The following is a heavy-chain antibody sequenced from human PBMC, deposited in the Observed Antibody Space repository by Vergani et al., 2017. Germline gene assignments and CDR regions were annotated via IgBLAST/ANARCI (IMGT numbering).Heavy chain of an antibody. V-gene: IGHV3-23*01. Sequence: EVQLLESGGGLVQPGGSLRLSCAASGFTFSSYAMSWVRQAPGKGLEWVSSIKNTGDSTHYADSVKGRFTISRDNSKNTLYLQMNSLRVEDTAVYYCGRGSDNYNGGQGTLVTVSS. CDR3: GRGSDNYN. J-gene: IGHJ4*02. D-gene: IGHD5-24*01. CDR2: IKNTGDST. CDR1: GFTFSSYA.